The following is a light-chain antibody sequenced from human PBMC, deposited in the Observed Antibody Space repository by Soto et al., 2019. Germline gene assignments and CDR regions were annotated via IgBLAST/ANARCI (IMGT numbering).Light chain of an antibody. V-gene: IGKV1-27*01. CDR3: QKFNTAPLT. J-gene: IGKJ5*01. CDR2: SAS. Sequence: DIQMTQSPSSLSASVGDRVTITCRASQDISVYLAWYQQKPGKVPKLLIYSASTLQSWVPSRFSGSGSVTDVTLTISSLQPEDVATYFCQKFNTAPLTFGQGTRLEIK. CDR1: QDISVY.